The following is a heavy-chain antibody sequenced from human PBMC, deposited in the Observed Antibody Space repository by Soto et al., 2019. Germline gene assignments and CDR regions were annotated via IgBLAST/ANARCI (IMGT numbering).Heavy chain of an antibody. V-gene: IGHV1-69*01. CDR1: GGTFSSYA. D-gene: IGHD5-12*01. CDR2: IIPIFGTA. J-gene: IGHJ5*02. CDR3: AGSVEMATLLRFWFDP. Sequence: QVQLVQSGAEVKKPGSSVKVSCKASGGTFSSYAISWVRQAPGQGLVWMGGIIPIFGTANYAQKFQGIVTITADESTSTAYMGLSSLRSEDTAVYYCAGSVEMATLLRFWFDPWGTGTLVTVAS.